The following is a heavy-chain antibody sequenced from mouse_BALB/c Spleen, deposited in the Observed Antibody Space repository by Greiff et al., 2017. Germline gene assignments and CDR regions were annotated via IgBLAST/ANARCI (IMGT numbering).Heavy chain of an antibody. Sequence: VQLQQSGAELVKPGASVKLSCTASGFNIKDTYMHWVKQRPEQGLEWIGRIDPANGNTKYDPKFQGKATITADTSSNTAYLQLSSLTSEDTAVYYCARDYGSSPFDYWGLGTTLTVSS. CDR3: ARDYGSSPFDY. CDR1: GFNIKDTY. J-gene: IGHJ2*01. D-gene: IGHD1-1*01. V-gene: IGHV14-3*02. CDR2: IDPANGNT.